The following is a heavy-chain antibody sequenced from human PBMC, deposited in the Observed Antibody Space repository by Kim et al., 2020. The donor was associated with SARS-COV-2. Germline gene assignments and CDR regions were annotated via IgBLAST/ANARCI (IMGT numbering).Heavy chain of an antibody. CDR3: ARASSSWYSFAFDI. D-gene: IGHD6-13*01. Sequence: ADSVKGRFTISRHNSKNTLYLQMNSLRAEDTAVYYCARASSSWYSFAFDIWGQGTMVTVSS. V-gene: IGHV3-53*04. J-gene: IGHJ3*02.